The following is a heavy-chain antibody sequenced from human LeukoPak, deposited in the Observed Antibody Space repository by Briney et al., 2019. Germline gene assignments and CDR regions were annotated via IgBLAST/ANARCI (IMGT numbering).Heavy chain of an antibody. D-gene: IGHD3-10*01. J-gene: IGHJ4*02. CDR2: ITGRGAST. CDR3: AKGYGSGSYSVDY. CDR1: GFTFSSYA. Sequence: GGSLRLSCAASGFTFSSYAMSWVRQAPGKGLEWVSAITGRGASTYYADSVKGRFTISRDNSKNTLYLQMNSLRAEDTAVYYCAKGYGSGSYSVDYWGQGTLVTVSS. V-gene: IGHV3-23*01.